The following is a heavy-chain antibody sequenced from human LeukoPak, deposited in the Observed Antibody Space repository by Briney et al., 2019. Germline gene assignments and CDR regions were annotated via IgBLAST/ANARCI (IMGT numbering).Heavy chain of an antibody. V-gene: IGHV1-46*01. CDR2: INPSGGST. Sequence: ASVKVSCKASGYNFTSYYMHWVRQAPGQGLEWMGIINPSGGSTSYAQKFQGRVTMTRDMSTSTAYMELSSLRSEDTAVYYCARGSSGWPYYYYYYMDVWGKGTTVTVSS. J-gene: IGHJ6*03. CDR1: GYNFTSYY. D-gene: IGHD6-19*01. CDR3: ARGSSGWPYYYYYYMDV.